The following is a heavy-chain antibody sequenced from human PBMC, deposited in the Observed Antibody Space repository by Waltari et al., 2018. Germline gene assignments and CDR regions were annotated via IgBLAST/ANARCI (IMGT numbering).Heavy chain of an antibody. D-gene: IGHD6-6*01. CDR1: GFTFSSYS. J-gene: IGHJ5*02. V-gene: IGHV3-21*01. Sequence: EVQLVESGGGLVKPGGSLRLSCAASGFTFSSYSMNWVRQAPGKGLEWVSSISSSSSYIYYADSVKGRFTISRDNAKNSLYLHMNSLRAEDTAVYYCARDLVSLDPWGQGTLVTVSS. CDR3: ARDLVSLDP. CDR2: ISSSSSYI.